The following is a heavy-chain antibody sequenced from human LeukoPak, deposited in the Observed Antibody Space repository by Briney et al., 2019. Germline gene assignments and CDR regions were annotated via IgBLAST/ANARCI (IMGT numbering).Heavy chain of an antibody. Sequence: SSETLSLTCAVYGGSFSDYRWSWIRQPPGKGVEWIGEINHSGSTNYNPSLKSRVTISVDTSKKQFSLKLTSVTAADTAVYYCARRVTTRLPFRYWGQGTLVTVSS. CDR1: GGSFSDYR. CDR3: ARRVTTRLPFRY. J-gene: IGHJ4*02. D-gene: IGHD4-17*01. V-gene: IGHV4-34*01. CDR2: INHSGST.